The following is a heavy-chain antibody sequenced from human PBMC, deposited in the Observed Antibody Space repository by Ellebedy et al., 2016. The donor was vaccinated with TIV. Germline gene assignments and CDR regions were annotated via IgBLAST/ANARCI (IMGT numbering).Heavy chain of an antibody. CDR2: MRQDGNDK. CDR3: ATDGSYGDYLSPAHAFEN. Sequence: GESLKISCAASGFSFRSYWMSWVRQAPGKGLEWVANMRQDGNDKYYVDSVRGRFTISRDNAKNSLYLQMNSLRAEDMAVYYCATDGSYGDYLSPAHAFENWGQGTVVIVSS. V-gene: IGHV3-7*01. CDR1: GFSFRSYW. J-gene: IGHJ3*02. D-gene: IGHD4-17*01.